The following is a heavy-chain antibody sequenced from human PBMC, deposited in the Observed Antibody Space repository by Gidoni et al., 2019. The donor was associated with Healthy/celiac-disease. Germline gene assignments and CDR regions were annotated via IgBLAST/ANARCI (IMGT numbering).Heavy chain of an antibody. CDR2: INHSGST. Sequence: QVQLQQWGAGLLKPSETLSLTCAVYGGSFSGYYCSWTRQPPGKGLEWIGEINHSGSTNYNPSLKSRVTISVDTSKNQFSLKLSSVTAADTAVYYCASDRRTPYAFDIWGQGTMVTVSS. CDR3: ASDRRTPYAFDI. J-gene: IGHJ3*02. V-gene: IGHV4-34*01. CDR1: GGSFSGYY.